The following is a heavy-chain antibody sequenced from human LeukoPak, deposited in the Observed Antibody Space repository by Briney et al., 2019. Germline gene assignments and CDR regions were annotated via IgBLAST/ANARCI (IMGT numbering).Heavy chain of an antibody. D-gene: IGHD6-19*01. V-gene: IGHV3-7*01. J-gene: IGHJ4*02. Sequence: PGGSLRLSCAASGFTFSSYWMAWVRQAPGKGLEWVANIKHNGDDLNYVDSVEDRFTISRDNAQNSLYLHMTSLRAEDTAVYYCTTLTVASNFDYWGQGTLVTVSS. CDR1: GFTFSSYW. CDR3: TTLTVASNFDY. CDR2: IKHNGDDL.